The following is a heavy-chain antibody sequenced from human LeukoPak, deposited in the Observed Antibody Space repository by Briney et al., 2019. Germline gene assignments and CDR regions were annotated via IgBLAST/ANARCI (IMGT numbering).Heavy chain of an antibody. Sequence: PGGSLRLSCATSGFTFTTFWMHWVCQAPGKGLVWVSRINHDGSSTNYADSVKGRFTISRDNSKNTMYLQMNSLRAEDTAVYYCAKRIQSAMAMGYWGQGTLVTVSS. CDR2: INHDGSST. CDR1: GFTFTTFW. V-gene: IGHV3-74*01. CDR3: AKRIQSAMAMGY. J-gene: IGHJ4*02. D-gene: IGHD5-18*01.